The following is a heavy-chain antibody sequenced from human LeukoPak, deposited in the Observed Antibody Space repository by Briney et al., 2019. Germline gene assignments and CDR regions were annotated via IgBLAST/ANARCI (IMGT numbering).Heavy chain of an antibody. CDR2: ISSSSSYI. D-gene: IGHD2-2*02. J-gene: IGHJ3*02. Sequence: GGSLRLSCAASGFTFSSYSMNWVRQAPGKGLEWVSSISSSSSYIYYADSVKGRFTISRDNAKNSLYLQVNSLRAEDTAVYYCARDCSSTSCYTAHDAFDIWGQGKMVTVSS. CDR3: ARDCSSTSCYTAHDAFDI. CDR1: GFTFSSYS. V-gene: IGHV3-21*01.